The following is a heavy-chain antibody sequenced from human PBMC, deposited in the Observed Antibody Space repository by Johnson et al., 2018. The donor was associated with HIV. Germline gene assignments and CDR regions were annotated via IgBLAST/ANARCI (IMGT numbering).Heavy chain of an antibody. Sequence: EMQLVESGGGLVKPGGSLRLSCAASGFTFSNAWMNWVRQAPGKGLEWVGRIKSKTDGGTTDYAAPVKGRFTISRDDSKNTLYLQMNSLKTEDTAVYYCAKDLGWFSGFDIWGQGTMVTVSS. D-gene: IGHD3-3*01. V-gene: IGHV3-15*01. CDR3: AKDLGWFSGFDI. CDR1: GFTFSNAW. CDR2: IKSKTDGGTT. J-gene: IGHJ3*02.